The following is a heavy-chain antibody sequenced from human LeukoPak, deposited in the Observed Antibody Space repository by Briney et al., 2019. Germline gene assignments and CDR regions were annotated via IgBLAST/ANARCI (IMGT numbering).Heavy chain of an antibody. CDR1: GDSTSNFY. CDR3: ARALSGYYTADFNNWFDP. Sequence: SETLSLTCTVSGDSTSNFYWNWIRQSPGKGLEWIGNIHYSGSTNYNPSLKSRVTISVDTSKNQFSLKLSSVTAADTAVYYCARALSGYYTADFNNWFDPWGQGTLVTVSS. CDR2: IHYSGST. V-gene: IGHV4-59*12. J-gene: IGHJ5*02. D-gene: IGHD3-3*01.